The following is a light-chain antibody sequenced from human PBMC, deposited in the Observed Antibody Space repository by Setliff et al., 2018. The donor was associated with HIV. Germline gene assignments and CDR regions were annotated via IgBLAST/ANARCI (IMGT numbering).Light chain of an antibody. Sequence: DIQMAQSPSSLSASIGDRVTITCRASQNINSYLNWYQQKPGKAPNLLIYAASTLQSGVPSRFSGGGSGTDFTLTISSLQPEDFATYYCQRSYTTPRTFGPGTKVDIK. CDR2: AAS. V-gene: IGKV1-39*01. CDR3: QRSYTTPRT. CDR1: QNINSY. J-gene: IGKJ3*01.